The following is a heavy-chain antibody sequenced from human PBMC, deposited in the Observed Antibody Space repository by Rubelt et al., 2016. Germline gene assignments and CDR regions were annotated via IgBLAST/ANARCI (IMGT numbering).Heavy chain of an antibody. CDR2: INPNSSGT. V-gene: IGHV1-2*02. CDR3: ASDLYKGPRWLVAY. J-gene: IGHJ4*02. CDR1: GYTFTSYY. D-gene: IGHD6-19*01. Sequence: QVQLVQSGAEVKKPGASVKVSCKASGYTFTSYYMHWVRQAPGQGLEWMGWINPNSSGTNYAQKVQSRVTVTRVRSGSQAYMERRRLRSDDTAVYYCASDLYKGPRWLVAYWGQGTLVTVSS.